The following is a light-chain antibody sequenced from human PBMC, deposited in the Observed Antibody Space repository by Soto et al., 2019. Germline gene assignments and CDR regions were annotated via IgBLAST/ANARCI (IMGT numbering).Light chain of an antibody. J-gene: IGLJ1*01. CDR3: SSYTSTSTLYV. CDR2: DVS. V-gene: IGLV2-14*03. CDR1: SSDVGGSNY. Sequence: QSALTRPASVSGSPGQSITISCTGTSSDVGGSNYVSWYQHHPGKAPKLMIYDVSSRPSGVSNRFSGSKSGNTASLTISGLQAEDEADYYCSSYTSTSTLYVFGTGTKLTVL.